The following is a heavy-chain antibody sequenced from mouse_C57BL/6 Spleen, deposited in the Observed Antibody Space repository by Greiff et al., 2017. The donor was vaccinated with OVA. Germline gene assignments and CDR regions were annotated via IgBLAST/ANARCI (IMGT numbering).Heavy chain of an antibody. V-gene: IGHV5-4*01. Sequence: EVKVVESGGGLVKPGGSLKLSCAASGFTFSSYAMSWVRQTPEKRLEWVATISDGGSYTYYPDNVKGRFTISRDNAKNNLYLQMSHLKSEDTAMYYCARDYYGPPWYFDVWGTGTTVTVSS. CDR3: ARDYYGPPWYFDV. CDR2: ISDGGSYT. CDR1: GFTFSSYA. J-gene: IGHJ1*03. D-gene: IGHD1-1*01.